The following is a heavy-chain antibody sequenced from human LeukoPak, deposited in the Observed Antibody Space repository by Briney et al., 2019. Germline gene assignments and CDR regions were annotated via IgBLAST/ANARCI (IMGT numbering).Heavy chain of an antibody. J-gene: IGHJ4*02. CDR2: ISYDGSNK. Sequence: GGSLRLSCAASGFTFRSYAMHWVRQAPGKGLEWVALISYDGSNKYYADSVKGRFTISRDNSKNTLYLQMNSLKAEDTAVYYCAKVVASGPPYYFDYWGQGTLVTVSS. CDR3: AKVVASGPPYYFDY. D-gene: IGHD6-25*01. V-gene: IGHV3-30*04. CDR1: GFTFRSYA.